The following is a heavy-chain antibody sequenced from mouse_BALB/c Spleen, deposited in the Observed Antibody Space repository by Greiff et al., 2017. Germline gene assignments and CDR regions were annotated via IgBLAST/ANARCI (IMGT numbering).Heavy chain of an antibody. V-gene: IGHV5-17*02. J-gene: IGHJ4*01. Sequence: EVKVEESGGGLVQPGGSRKLSCAASGFTFSSFGMHWVRQAPEKGLEWVAYISSGSSTIYYADTVKGRFTISRDNPKNTLFLQMTSLRSEDTAMYYCARFDLYAMDYWGQGTSVTVSS. CDR1: GFTFSSFG. CDR2: ISSGSSTI. CDR3: ARFDLYAMDY.